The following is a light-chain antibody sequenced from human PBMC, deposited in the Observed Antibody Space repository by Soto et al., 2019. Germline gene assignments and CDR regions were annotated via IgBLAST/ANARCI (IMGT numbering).Light chain of an antibody. CDR3: LLYYGGQLGV. J-gene: IGLJ2*01. Sequence: QTVVTQEPSLTVSPGGTVTLTCATSTGAVTSGYYPNLFQQKPGQAPRALIYSTKNKYSWTPARFSGSLLGGKAALTLSGGQPEDEADYYCLLYYGGQLGVFGGGTKLTVL. CDR1: TGAVTSGYY. V-gene: IGLV7-43*01. CDR2: STK.